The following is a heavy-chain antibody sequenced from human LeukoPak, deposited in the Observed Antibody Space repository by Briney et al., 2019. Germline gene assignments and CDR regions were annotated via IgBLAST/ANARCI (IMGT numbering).Heavy chain of an antibody. CDR2: IHKSGTT. V-gene: IGHV4-4*07. CDR1: LGSINNYY. J-gene: IGHJ4*02. Sequence: SETLSLTCKVSLGSINNYYWSWIRQPAGKGLEWIGRIHKSGTTYYSPSRKSRVTMSIDTSKNQFSLQLSAVSAADTAIYYCARVFGGNSLDYWGQGTLVAVSS. CDR3: ARVFGGNSLDY. D-gene: IGHD1-26*01.